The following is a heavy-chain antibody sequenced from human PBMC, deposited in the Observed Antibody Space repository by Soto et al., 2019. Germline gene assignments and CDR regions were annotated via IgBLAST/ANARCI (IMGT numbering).Heavy chain of an antibody. Sequence: EVQLVESGGGLLQPGQSLGLSCAASGFTFSNFSMYWVRQTTGKGLEWVPAIEIAGATYYADSVKGRFTISRENAKNFLYLQMNSLRADDTAVYYCARAARWLQSRYFDLWGRGALVTVSS. J-gene: IGHJ2*01. D-gene: IGHD5-12*01. CDR1: GFTFSNFS. CDR3: ARAARWLQSRYFDL. CDR2: IEIAGAT. V-gene: IGHV3-13*01.